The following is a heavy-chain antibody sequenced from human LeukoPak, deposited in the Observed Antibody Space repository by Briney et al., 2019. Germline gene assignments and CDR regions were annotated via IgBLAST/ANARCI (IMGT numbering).Heavy chain of an antibody. CDR1: GFTFSSYA. V-gene: IGHV3-23*01. J-gene: IGHJ4*02. D-gene: IGHD3-22*01. Sequence: HPGGSLRLSCAASGFTFSSYAMSWVRQAPGKGLEWVSTISGSGGSTYYADSVKGRFTISRDNSKNTLYLQMNSLRAEDTAVYYCAKATDSSVYYYEYSPDYWGQGTPVTVSS. CDR2: ISGSGGST. CDR3: AKATDSSVYYYEYSPDY.